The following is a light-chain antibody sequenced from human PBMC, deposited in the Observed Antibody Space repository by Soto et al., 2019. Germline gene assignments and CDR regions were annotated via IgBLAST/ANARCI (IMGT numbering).Light chain of an antibody. V-gene: IGKV3-15*01. J-gene: IGKJ1*01. CDR2: GAS. Sequence: EIVMTQSPATLSVSPGERATLSCSASQSVSSNFAWYQQKPGQAPRLLIYGASTRATGIPARFSGSGSGTEFTLTISSLQSEDFAVYYCQQYNNWPRRTFGQGTKVEIK. CDR1: QSVSSN. CDR3: QQYNNWPRRT.